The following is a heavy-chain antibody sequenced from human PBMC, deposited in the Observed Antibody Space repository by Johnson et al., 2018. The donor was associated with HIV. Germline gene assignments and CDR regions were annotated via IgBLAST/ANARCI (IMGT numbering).Heavy chain of an antibody. CDR1: GFTFSSYG. V-gene: IGHV3-30*02. CDR3: ASTGSGSDDAFDI. CDR2: IRYDGSNK. D-gene: IGHD3-10*01. J-gene: IGHJ3*02. Sequence: QMLLVESGGDLVQPGGSLRLSCAASGFTFSSYGMHWVRQAPGKGLEWVAFIRYDGSNKYYADSVKGRFTISRDNSKNTLYLQMNSLRAEDTAVYYCASTGSGSDDAFDIWGQGTMVTVSS.